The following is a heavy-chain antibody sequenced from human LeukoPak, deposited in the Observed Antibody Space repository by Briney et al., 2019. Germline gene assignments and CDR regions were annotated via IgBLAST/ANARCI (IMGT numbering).Heavy chain of an antibody. CDR3: ARDFRGSVDAFDI. CDR1: GVSISDYY. V-gene: IGHV4-59*01. CDR2: IYYSGRT. Sequence: VEPSETLSLTCTVSGVSISDYYWNWMRQPPGTGLEWIGYIYYSGRTNYTPSLKSRVSISVDTSKNQFSLKLSSVTAADTAVYYCARDFRGSVDAFDIWGQGTMVAVSS. J-gene: IGHJ3*02.